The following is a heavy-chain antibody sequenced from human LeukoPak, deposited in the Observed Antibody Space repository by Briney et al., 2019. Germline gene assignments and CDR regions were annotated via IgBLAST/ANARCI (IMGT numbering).Heavy chain of an antibody. Sequence: GGSLRLSCAASGFTFSSYWMSWVRQAPGKGLEWVANIKQDGSEKYYVDSVKGRFTISRDNAKNTLYLQMNSLRAEDTAVYYCAKNGGYSYGLYYYYYYYMDVWGKGTTVTVSS. V-gene: IGHV3-7*01. CDR3: AKNGGYSYGLYYYYYYYMDV. J-gene: IGHJ6*03. CDR1: GFTFSSYW. CDR2: IKQDGSEK. D-gene: IGHD5-18*01.